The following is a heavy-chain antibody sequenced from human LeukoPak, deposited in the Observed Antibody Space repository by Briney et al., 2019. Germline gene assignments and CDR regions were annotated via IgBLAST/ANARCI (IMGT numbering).Heavy chain of an antibody. CDR3: ARSTTVTISYWFDP. V-gene: IGHV4-38-2*02. Sequence: SETLSLTCTVSGYSISSGYYWGWIRQPPGKGLEWIGSIYHSGSTYYNPSLKSRVTISVDTSKNQLSLKLSSVTAADTAVYYCARSTTVTISYWFDPWGQGTLVTVSS. J-gene: IGHJ5*02. CDR1: GYSISSGYY. CDR2: IYHSGST. D-gene: IGHD4-17*01.